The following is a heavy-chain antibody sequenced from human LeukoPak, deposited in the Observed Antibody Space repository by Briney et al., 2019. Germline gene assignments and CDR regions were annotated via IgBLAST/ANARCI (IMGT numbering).Heavy chain of an antibody. CDR2: IYYSGST. V-gene: IGHV4-59*12. Sequence: SETLSLNCTVSGGSISSYYWSWIRQPPGKGLEWIGYIYYSGSTNYNPSLKSRVTISVDTSKNQFSLKLSSVTAADTAVYYCARAVAAQALYFQHWGQGTLVTVSS. D-gene: IGHD6-19*01. CDR1: GGSISSYY. CDR3: ARAVAAQALYFQH. J-gene: IGHJ1*01.